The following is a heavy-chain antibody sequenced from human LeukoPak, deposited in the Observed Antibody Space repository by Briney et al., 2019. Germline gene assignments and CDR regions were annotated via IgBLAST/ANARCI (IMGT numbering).Heavy chain of an antibody. CDR1: GFTLSTNA. Sequence: GGSLRLSCLTSGFTLSTNAMSWVRQAPGKGLEWISGISGSGASTYYADSVKGRFTISRDDSRNTLYLQMNSLRGDDTAVYYCAEDVGKWESLHFFDYWGQGTLVTVSS. V-gene: IGHV3-23*01. J-gene: IGHJ4*02. CDR2: ISGSGAST. D-gene: IGHD1-26*01. CDR3: AEDVGKWESLHFFDY.